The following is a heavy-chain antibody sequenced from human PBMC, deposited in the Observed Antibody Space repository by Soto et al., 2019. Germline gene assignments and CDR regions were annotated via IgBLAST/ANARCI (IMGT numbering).Heavy chain of an antibody. CDR3: ARDSYYAGNWFDP. D-gene: IGHD2-2*01. CDR1: DASVTSASYF. CDR2: IYYSGST. J-gene: IGHJ5*02. Sequence: SETLSLTCTLSDASVTSASYFWDWIRQPPGKGLEWIGSIYYSGSTYYNPSLKSRVTMSVDTSKNQFSLKLRSVTAADTAVYYCARDSYYAGNWFDPWGQGTLVTVSS. V-gene: IGHV4-39*07.